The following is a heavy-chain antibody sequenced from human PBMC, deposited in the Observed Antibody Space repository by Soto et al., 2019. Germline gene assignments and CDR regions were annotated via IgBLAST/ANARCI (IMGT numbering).Heavy chain of an antibody. D-gene: IGHD3-22*01. CDR1: GVSISSGDYY. CDR2: IYYSGST. Sequence: SETLSLTCTVSGVSISSGDYYWRWIRQHPGKGLEWIGHIYYSGSTQYNPSLRSRVTISVDTSKNQFSLKLSSVTAADTAVYYCARDVYSDSSGYYFDYWGQGTLVT. V-gene: IGHV4-31*03. J-gene: IGHJ4*02. CDR3: ARDVYSDSSGYYFDY.